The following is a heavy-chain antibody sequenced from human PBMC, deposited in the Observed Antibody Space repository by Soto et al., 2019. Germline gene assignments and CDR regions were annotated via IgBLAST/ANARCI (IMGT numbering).Heavy chain of an antibody. CDR1: GFTFSSYW. CDR2: INSDGSST. V-gene: IGHV3-74*01. Sequence: EVQLVESGGGLVQPGGSLSLSCAASGFTFSSYWMHWVRQAPGKGLVWVSRINSDGSSTSYADSVKGRFTISRDNAKNTLYRQMNSLRAEDTAVYYCARVWSGYYAFDYCGQGTLVTVSS. D-gene: IGHD3-3*01. CDR3: ARVWSGYYAFDY. J-gene: IGHJ4*02.